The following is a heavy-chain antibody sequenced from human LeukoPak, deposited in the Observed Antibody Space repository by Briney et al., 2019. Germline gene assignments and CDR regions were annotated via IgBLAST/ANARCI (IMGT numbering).Heavy chain of an antibody. CDR2: ISSDGSNK. CDR1: GFTFRSYG. D-gene: IGHD3-22*01. CDR3: AKPTNYYDSSGYLLMY. Sequence: GGSLRLSCAASGFTFRSYGMHWVRQAPGKGLEWVAVISSDGSNKYYADSVKGRFTISRDNSKNTLYLQMDSLRAEDTAVYYCAKPTNYYDSSGYLLMYWGQGTLVTVSS. J-gene: IGHJ4*02. V-gene: IGHV3-30*18.